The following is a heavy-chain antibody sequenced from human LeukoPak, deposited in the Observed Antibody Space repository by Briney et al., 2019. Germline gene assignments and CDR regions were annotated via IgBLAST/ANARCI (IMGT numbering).Heavy chain of an antibody. CDR3: AKDVRRAEYCSATTCYTSSFDY. D-gene: IGHD2-2*02. Sequence: GGSLRLSCAASGFRFKNFAMTWVRQAPGKGLEWVSTISASGGGAYYADSVKGRFTTSRDNSKDTLSLQMNTLRAEDTAVYYCAKDVRRAEYCSATTCYTSSFDYWGQGTLVTVSS. V-gene: IGHV3-23*01. J-gene: IGHJ4*02. CDR2: ISASGGGA. CDR1: GFRFKNFA.